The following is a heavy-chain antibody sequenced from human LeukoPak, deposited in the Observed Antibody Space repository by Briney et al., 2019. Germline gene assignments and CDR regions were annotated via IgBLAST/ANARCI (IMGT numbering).Heavy chain of an antibody. V-gene: IGHV3-23*01. Sequence: GGSLRLSCVVSGFTFSSYAMSWVRQAPGKGLEWVSGISGSGGSTYYADSVKGRFTISRDNAKNSLYLQMNSLRAEDTAVYYCAELGITMIGGVWGKGTTVTISS. J-gene: IGHJ6*04. CDR2: ISGSGGST. CDR3: AELGITMIGGV. D-gene: IGHD3-10*02. CDR1: GFTFSSYA.